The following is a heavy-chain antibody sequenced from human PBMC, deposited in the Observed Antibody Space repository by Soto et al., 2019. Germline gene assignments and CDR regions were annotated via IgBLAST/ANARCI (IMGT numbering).Heavy chain of an antibody. CDR1: GGTFSSYA. Sequence: QVQLVQSGAEVKKPGSSVKVSCKASGGTFSSYAISWVRQAPGQGLEWMGGIIPIFGTANYAQKFQGRVTITADESTSTADMELSSLRSEDTAVYYCARDTVTDVGYYYYGMDVWGQGTTVTVSS. CDR3: ARDTVTDVGYYYYGMDV. CDR2: IIPIFGTA. J-gene: IGHJ6*02. V-gene: IGHV1-69*12. D-gene: IGHD4-17*01.